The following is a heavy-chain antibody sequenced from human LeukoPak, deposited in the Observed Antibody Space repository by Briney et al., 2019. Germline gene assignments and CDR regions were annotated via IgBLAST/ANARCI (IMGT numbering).Heavy chain of an antibody. Sequence: SETLSLTCTVSGGSISSYFWSWVRQPPGKGLEWIGYIYYSGSTNYNPSLKSRVSISVDTSKNQFSLKLNSVTAADTAVYYCARSYSSTWRSPFDYWGQGILVRVSS. J-gene: IGHJ4*02. D-gene: IGHD6-13*01. CDR2: IYYSGST. CDR1: GGSISSYF. V-gene: IGHV4-59*01. CDR3: ARSYSSTWRSPFDY.